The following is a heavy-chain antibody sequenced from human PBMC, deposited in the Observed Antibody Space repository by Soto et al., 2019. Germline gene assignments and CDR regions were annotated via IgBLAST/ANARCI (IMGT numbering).Heavy chain of an antibody. D-gene: IGHD3-3*01. V-gene: IGHV3-30-3*01. CDR2: ISYDGSNK. Sequence: QVQLVESGGGVVQPGRSLRLSCAASGFTFSSYAMHWVRQAPGKGLEWVAVISYDGSNKYYADSVKGRFTISRDNSKNTLYLQMSSLRAEDTAVYYCAREGVVAFDYWGQGTLVTVSS. CDR3: AREGVVAFDY. CDR1: GFTFSSYA. J-gene: IGHJ4*02.